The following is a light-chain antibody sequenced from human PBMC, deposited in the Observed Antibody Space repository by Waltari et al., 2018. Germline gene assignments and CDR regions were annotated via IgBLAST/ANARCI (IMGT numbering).Light chain of an antibody. V-gene: IGKV3-20*01. CDR3: QHYLRLPVT. CDR1: QSVSRA. J-gene: IGKJ1*01. Sequence: EIVLTQSPGTLSLSLGERATVSCRASQSVSRALAWYQQKPGQGPRLLIYGASTRATGIPDRFSGSGSGTDFSLTISRLEPDDFVVYYCQHYLRLPVTFGQGTTVEI. CDR2: GAS.